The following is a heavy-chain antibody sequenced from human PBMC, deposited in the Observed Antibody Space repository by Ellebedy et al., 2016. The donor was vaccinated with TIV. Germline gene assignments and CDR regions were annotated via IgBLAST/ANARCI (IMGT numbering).Heavy chain of an antibody. CDR2: IYSGGNT. D-gene: IGHD6-6*01. V-gene: IGHV3-66*01. J-gene: IGHJ6*02. Sequence: GESLKISCAASGFTVSTNYMSWVRQAPGKGLEWVSVIYSGGNTYYAGSVKGRFTISRDSSKNTLYLQMNSLRAEDTAVYYCARDGSSPENSYYYGMDVWGQGTTVTVSS. CDR3: ARDGSSPENSYYYGMDV. CDR1: GFTVSTNY.